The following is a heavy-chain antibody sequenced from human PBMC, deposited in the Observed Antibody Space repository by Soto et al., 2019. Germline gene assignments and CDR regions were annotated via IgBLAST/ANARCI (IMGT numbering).Heavy chain of an antibody. J-gene: IGHJ4*02. CDR3: ARSHLYYDSSGYPDC. CDR1: GFTFSDYY. D-gene: IGHD3-22*01. V-gene: IGHV3-11*01. Sequence: QVQLVESGGGLVKPGGSLRLSCAASGFTFSDYYTSWIRQAPGQGLEWVSYISSSGNTIYYADSVKCRFTISRDNAKNSLYLQMNSLRAEDTAVYYCARSHLYYDSSGYPDCWGQGTLVTVSS. CDR2: ISSSGNTI.